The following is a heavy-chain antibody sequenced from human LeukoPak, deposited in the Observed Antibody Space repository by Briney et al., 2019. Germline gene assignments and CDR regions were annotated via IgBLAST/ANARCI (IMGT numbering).Heavy chain of an antibody. CDR2: INHSGST. V-gene: IGHV4-34*01. J-gene: IGHJ4*02. CDR3: ARGYGSGCYYTY. Sequence: PSETLSLTSAVYGGSFSGYYWSWIRQPPGKGLEWIGEINHSGSTNYNPSLKSRVTISVDTSKNQFSLKLSSVTAADTAVYYCARGYGSGCYYTYWGQGTLVTVSS. D-gene: IGHD3-10*01. CDR1: GGSFSGYY.